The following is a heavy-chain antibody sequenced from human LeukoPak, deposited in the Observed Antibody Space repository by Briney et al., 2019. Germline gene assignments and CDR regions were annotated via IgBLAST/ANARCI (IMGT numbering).Heavy chain of an antibody. CDR1: GFTFSSYV. V-gene: IGHV3-23*01. CDR2: IRGSDDVT. Sequence: PEGSLRLSCAASGFTFSSYVMSWLRQAPGKGLEWVSTIRGSDDVTYYADSVKGRFTISRDTSKNTLYLQMNSLRADDTAVYYCARRTWEWGFFDYWGQGTLVTVSS. CDR3: ARRTWEWGFFDY. J-gene: IGHJ4*02. D-gene: IGHD3-3*01.